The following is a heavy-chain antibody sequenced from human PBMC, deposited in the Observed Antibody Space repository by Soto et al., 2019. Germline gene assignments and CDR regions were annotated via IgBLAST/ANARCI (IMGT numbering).Heavy chain of an antibody. V-gene: IGHV1-18*01. D-gene: IGHD3-10*01. CDR2: ISAYNGNT. Sequence: QVQLVQSGAEVKKPGASVKVSCKASGYTFTSYGISWVRQAPGQGLEWMGWISAYNGNTNYAQKLQGRVTMTTDTSTSTAYIELRSLRSDDTAVYYCARNGLWFGELFPNFDYWGQGTLVTVSS. CDR1: GYTFTSYG. CDR3: ARNGLWFGELFPNFDY. J-gene: IGHJ4*02.